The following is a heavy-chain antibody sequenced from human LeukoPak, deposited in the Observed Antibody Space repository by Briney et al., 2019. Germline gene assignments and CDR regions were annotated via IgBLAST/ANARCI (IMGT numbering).Heavy chain of an antibody. CDR1: GFTFDDYA. CDR3: AKGYNYAYKNYFDY. J-gene: IGHJ4*02. CDR2: ISWNSGSI. D-gene: IGHD5-18*01. Sequence: PGRSLRLSCAASGFTFDDYAMHWVRQAPGKGLEWVSGISWNSGSIGYADSVKGRFTISRDNAKNSLYLQMNSLRAEDMALYYCAKGYNYAYKNYFDYWGQGTLVTVSS. V-gene: IGHV3-9*03.